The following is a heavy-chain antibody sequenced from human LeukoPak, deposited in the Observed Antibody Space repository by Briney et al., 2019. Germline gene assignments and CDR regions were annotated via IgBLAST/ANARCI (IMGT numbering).Heavy chain of an antibody. CDR3: ARVYSGSLYFDY. CDR1: GGPIINTSYY. V-gene: IGHV4-39*07. J-gene: IGHJ4*02. Sequence: SETLSLICTVPGGPIINTSYYWAWIRQPPGKGLEWIGSTYYSGGTYYTPSLKSRVTISVDTSKNQFSLKLSSVTAADTAVYYCARVYSGSLYFDYWGQGTLVTVSS. CDR2: TYYSGGT. D-gene: IGHD1-26*01.